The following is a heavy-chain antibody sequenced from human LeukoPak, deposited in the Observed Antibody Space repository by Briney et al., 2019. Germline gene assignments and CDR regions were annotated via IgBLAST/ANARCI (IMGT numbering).Heavy chain of an antibody. CDR1: GGTFSSYA. CDR3: ARAEYSSSMLDP. CDR2: ISAYNGNT. J-gene: IGHJ5*02. D-gene: IGHD6-6*01. Sequence: ASVKVSCKASGGTFSSYAISWVRQAPGQGLEWMGWISAYNGNTNYAQKLQGRVTMTTDTSTSTAYMELRSLRSDDTAVYYCARAEYSSSMLDPWGQGTLVTVSS. V-gene: IGHV1-18*01.